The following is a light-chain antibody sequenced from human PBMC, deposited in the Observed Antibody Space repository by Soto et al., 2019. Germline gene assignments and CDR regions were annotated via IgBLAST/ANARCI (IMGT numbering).Light chain of an antibody. CDR2: DVS. V-gene: IGLV2-14*01. J-gene: IGLJ2*01. Sequence: QSVLTQPASVSGSPGQSITISCTGTSSDVGGYNYVSWYQQHPGKAPKLMIYDVSNRPSGVSNRFSGSKSGNTASLTISGLQAEDEADYYCHSYTRSSTLYVVFGGGTKVTVL. CDR1: SSDVGGYNY. CDR3: HSYTRSSTLYVV.